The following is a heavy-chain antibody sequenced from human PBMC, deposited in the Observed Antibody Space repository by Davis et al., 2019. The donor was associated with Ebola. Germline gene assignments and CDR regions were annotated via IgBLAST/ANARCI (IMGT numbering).Heavy chain of an antibody. D-gene: IGHD2-2*01. V-gene: IGHV1-69*05. J-gene: IGHJ6*02. CDR3: ARQHLGYCSSTSCYGGYYYGMDA. Sequence: AASVKVSCKASGGTFSSYAISWVRQAPGQGLEWMGGIIPIFGTANYAQKFQGWVTMTRDTSISTAYMELSRLRSDDTAVYYCARQHLGYCSSTSCYGGYYYGMDAWGQGTTVTVSS. CDR2: IIPIFGTA. CDR1: GGTFSSYA.